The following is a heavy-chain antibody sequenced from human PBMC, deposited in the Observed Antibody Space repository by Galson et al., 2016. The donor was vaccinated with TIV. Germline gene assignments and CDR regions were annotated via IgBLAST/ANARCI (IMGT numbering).Heavy chain of an antibody. J-gene: IGHJ4*02. V-gene: IGHV1-2*02. CDR1: GYSFSVYH. CDR2: INPKDGDT. D-gene: IGHD3-9*01. Sequence: SVKVSCKASGYSFSVYHIHWVRQAPGQGLQWMGWINPKDGDTYYAQDFQGRVTMTRDTSFTTAYLAMIRLRSDDSALYYCARDYDLLTGHSSFDCWGQGTVVTVSS. CDR3: ARDYDLLTGHSSFDC.